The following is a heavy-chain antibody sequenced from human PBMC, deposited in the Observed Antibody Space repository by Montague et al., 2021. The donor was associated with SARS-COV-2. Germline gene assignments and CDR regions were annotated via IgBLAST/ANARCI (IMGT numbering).Heavy chain of an antibody. CDR1: GFTFSYYD. CDR2: ISTSAYTT. J-gene: IGHJ3*02. D-gene: IGHD3-16*02. V-gene: IGHV3-48*03. CDR3: TRDYRSVVGDGLDI. Sequence: SLRLSCAASGFTFSYYDMNWVRQAPGKGPEWTSYISTSAYTTSYAGSVKGRFTTSRDNGKNSLYLQMNSLRVEDTAVYYCTRDYRSVVGDGLDIWGQGTKVTVSS.